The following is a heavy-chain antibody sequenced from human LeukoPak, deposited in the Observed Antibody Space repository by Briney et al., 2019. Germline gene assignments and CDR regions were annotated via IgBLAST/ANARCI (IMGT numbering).Heavy chain of an antibody. V-gene: IGHV4-30-4*01. Sequence: PSQTLSLTCTVSCGYISSGDYYWSWIRQPPGKGLGWIGYIYYSGSTYYNPSLKSRVTISVDTSKNQFSLKRSSVTAADTAVYYWARHSLGEYYGSGTGMDVWGQGTTVTVSS. CDR2: IYYSGST. J-gene: IGHJ6*02. CDR1: CGYISSGDYY. CDR3: ARHSLGEYYGSGTGMDV. D-gene: IGHD3-10*01.